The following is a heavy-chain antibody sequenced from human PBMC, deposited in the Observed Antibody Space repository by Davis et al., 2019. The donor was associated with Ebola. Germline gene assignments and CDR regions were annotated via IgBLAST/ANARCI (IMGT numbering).Heavy chain of an antibody. Sequence: GGSLRLSCSASGFTFRTYAMNWVRQAPGKGLEWVSSISGSGASTYYADSVKGRFTISRDNSKNTLNLQMNSLRAEDTAVYYCAKGGSALFDHWGQGTLVTVSS. V-gene: IGHV3-23*01. J-gene: IGHJ4*02. CDR2: ISGSGAST. CDR3: AKGGSALFDH. CDR1: GFTFRTYA. D-gene: IGHD6-19*01.